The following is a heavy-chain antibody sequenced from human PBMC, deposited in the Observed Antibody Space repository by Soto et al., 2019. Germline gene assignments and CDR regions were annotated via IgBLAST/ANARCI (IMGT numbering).Heavy chain of an antibody. Sequence: GGSLRLSCAASGLELDNYWINWVRQAPGKGLEWVANIRQETGEDKYGGSVQGRFTISRDGAKKSVYLQVIGLRAGDTAFYYCVRSSGWIFDLWGHGSLVTVSS. CDR3: VRSSGWIFDL. CDR1: GLELDNYW. D-gene: IGHD6-19*01. V-gene: IGHV3-7*03. CDR2: IRQETGED. J-gene: IGHJ4*01.